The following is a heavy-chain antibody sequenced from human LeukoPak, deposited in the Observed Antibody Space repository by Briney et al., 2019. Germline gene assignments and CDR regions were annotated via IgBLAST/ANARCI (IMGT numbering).Heavy chain of an antibody. V-gene: IGHV3-21*01. CDR3: TYGSGSYNYYYYYYMDV. CDR1: GFTFSSYS. Sequence: GGSLRLSCAASGFTFSSYSMNWVRQAPGKGLEWVSSISGSSSYIYYADSVKGRFTISRDNAKNSLYLQMNSLRAEDTAVYYCTYGSGSYNYYYYYYMDVWGKGTTVTVSS. CDR2: ISGSSSYI. J-gene: IGHJ6*03. D-gene: IGHD3-10*01.